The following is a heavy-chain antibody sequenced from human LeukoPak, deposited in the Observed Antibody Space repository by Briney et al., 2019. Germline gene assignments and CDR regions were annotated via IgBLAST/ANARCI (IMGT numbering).Heavy chain of an antibody. Sequence: GGSLRLSCAASGFTVSSNYMSWVRQAPGKGLEWVSVIYSGGSTYYADSVKGRFTISRDNSKNTLYLQMNSLRAEDTAVYYCARDLAYSSSWYTDRAFDIWGQGTMVTVSS. CDR3: ARDLAYSSSWYTDRAFDI. CDR2: IYSGGST. J-gene: IGHJ3*02. V-gene: IGHV3-66*01. D-gene: IGHD6-13*01. CDR1: GFTVSSNY.